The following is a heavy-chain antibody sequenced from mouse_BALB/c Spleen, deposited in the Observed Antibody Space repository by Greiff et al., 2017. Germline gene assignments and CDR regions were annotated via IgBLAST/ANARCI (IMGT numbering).Heavy chain of an antibody. CDR3: ARRNDGYYGAMDY. J-gene: IGHJ4*01. V-gene: IGHV1-15*01. CDR2: IDPETGGT. Sequence: QVQLKESGAELVRPGASVTLSCKASGYTFTDYEMHWVKQTPVHGLEWIGAIDPETGGTAYNQKFKGKATLTADKSSSTAYMQLSSLASEDSAVYYCARRNDGYYGAMDYWGQGTSVTVSS. D-gene: IGHD2-3*01. CDR1: GYTFTDYE.